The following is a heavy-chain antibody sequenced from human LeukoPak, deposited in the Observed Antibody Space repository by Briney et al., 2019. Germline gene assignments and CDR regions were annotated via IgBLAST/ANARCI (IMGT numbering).Heavy chain of an antibody. CDR3: AGGGGGFLEWLPSKGGFDP. V-gene: IGHV4-39*07. CDR2: IYYSGST. J-gene: IGHJ5*02. Sequence: SETLSLTCTVSGGSISSSSYYWGWIRQPPGKGLEWIGSIYYSGSTYYNPSLKSRVTISVDTSKNQFSLKLSSVTAADTAVYYWAGGGGGFLEWLPSKGGFDPWGQGTLVTVSS. CDR1: GGSISSSSYY. D-gene: IGHD3-3*01.